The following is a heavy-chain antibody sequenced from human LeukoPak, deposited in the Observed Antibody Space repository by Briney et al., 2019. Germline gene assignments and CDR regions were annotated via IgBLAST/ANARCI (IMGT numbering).Heavy chain of an antibody. CDR3: ARQDNGDQGNPNWFDP. Sequence: SETLSLTCTVSGDSISTSIHYWAWIRQPPGKRLEWIGSIFNTGNTFYNPSLMSPVTMSVDTSKTQFALSLSSVTAADTAVYYWARQDNGDQGNPNWFDPWGQGLLVMVSS. J-gene: IGHJ5*02. V-gene: IGHV4-39*01. CDR1: GDSISTSIHY. CDR2: IFNTGNT. D-gene: IGHD4-17*01.